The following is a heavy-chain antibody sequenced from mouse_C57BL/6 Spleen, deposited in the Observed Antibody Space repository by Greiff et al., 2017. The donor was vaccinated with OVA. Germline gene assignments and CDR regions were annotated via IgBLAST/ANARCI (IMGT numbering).Heavy chain of an antibody. V-gene: IGHV1-26*01. Sequence: VQLQQSGPELVKPGASVKISCKASGYTFTDYYMNWVKQSHGKSLEWIGDINPNNGGTSYNQKFKGKATLTVDKSSSTAYMELRSLTSEDSAVYYCAREVRPWYFDVWGTGTTVTVSS. CDR2: INPNNGGT. CDR3: AREVRPWYFDV. CDR1: GYTFTDYY. J-gene: IGHJ1*03. D-gene: IGHD2-14*01.